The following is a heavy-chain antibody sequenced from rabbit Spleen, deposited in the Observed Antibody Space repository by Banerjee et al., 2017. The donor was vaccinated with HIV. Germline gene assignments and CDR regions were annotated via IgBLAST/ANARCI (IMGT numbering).Heavy chain of an antibody. D-gene: IGHD1-1*01. CDR1: GFSFSGSGY. Sequence: QEQLEESGGDLVKPEGSLTLTCTASGFSFSGSGYMCWVRQAPGKGLEWIGCIDAVGSPNTYCARWAKGRFTISRTSSTTVTLQMTSLTAADTATYFCARDTSSSFSSYGMDLWGPGTLVTVS. CDR3: ARDTSSSFSSYGMDL. J-gene: IGHJ6*01. V-gene: IGHV1S45*01. CDR2: IDAVGSPNT.